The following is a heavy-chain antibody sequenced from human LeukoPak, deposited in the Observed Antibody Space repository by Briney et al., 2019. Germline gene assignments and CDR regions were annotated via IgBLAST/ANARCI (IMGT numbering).Heavy chain of an antibody. CDR3: AREMGGYPFDY. Sequence: HPGGSLRLSCAASGFLFSSFEVNWVRQAPGKGLEWVSYTSSSGITIYYADSVKGRFTISRDNAKNSLYLQMNSLRAEDTAVYYCAREMGGYPFDYWGQGTLVTVSS. V-gene: IGHV3-48*03. J-gene: IGHJ4*02. CDR1: GFLFSSFE. CDR2: TSSSGITI. D-gene: IGHD5-12*01.